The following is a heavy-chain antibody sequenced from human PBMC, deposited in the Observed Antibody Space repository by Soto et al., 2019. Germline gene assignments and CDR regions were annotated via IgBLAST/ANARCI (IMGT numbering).Heavy chain of an antibody. Sequence: QITLKQSCPSLVSPTQTLTLTCTFSGFSLTTSRVGVGWIRQPPGKALEWLAVIYWDDDKRYSSSLKSRLTITKDTSKNQVVLTMTYMYPVDTATYCFAFHAYYDLGSYSFGFWGQGTLVLVYS. CDR1: GFSLTTSRVG. V-gene: IGHV2-5*02. D-gene: IGHD3-10*01. CDR3: AFHAYYDLGSYSFGF. J-gene: IGHJ4*02. CDR2: IYWDDDK.